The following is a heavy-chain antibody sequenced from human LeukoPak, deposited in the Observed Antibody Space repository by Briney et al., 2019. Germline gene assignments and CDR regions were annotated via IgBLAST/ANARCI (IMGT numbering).Heavy chain of an antibody. CDR1: GVSLSTSGVG. Sequence: SCPPLGKPTQTPTPTCTFSGVSLSTSGVGVGWNRQPPRKAPGWLALIYWNDDKRYSPSLKSRLTITKDTSKNQVVLTMTNMDPVDTATYYCAHSSSGQHGDAFDIWGQGTMVTVSS. CDR3: AHSSSGQHGDAFDI. J-gene: IGHJ3*02. CDR2: IYWNDDK. V-gene: IGHV2-5*01. D-gene: IGHD3-3*01.